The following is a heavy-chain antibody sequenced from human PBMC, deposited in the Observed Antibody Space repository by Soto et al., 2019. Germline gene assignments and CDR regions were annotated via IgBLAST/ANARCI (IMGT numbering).Heavy chain of an antibody. V-gene: IGHV3-23*01. CDR2: ISGSGGKT. CDR3: AKRNLYGSGTHDY. CDR1: GFTFSTYD. J-gene: IGHJ4*02. D-gene: IGHD3-10*01. Sequence: EVQLLESGGGLVQPGGSLRLSCAASGFTFSTYDMSWVRQAPGKGLEWVSGISGSGGKTDYADSVKGRFTISRDNSKNTLYPQMNSLRAEDTAVYYCAKRNLYGSGTHDYWGQGSLVTVSP.